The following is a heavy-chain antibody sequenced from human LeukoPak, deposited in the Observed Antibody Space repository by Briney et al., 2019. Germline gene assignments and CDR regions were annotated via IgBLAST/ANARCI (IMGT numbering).Heavy chain of an antibody. D-gene: IGHD1-26*01. CDR3: ARDSGSYWYFDY. J-gene: IGHJ4*02. CDR2: ISYDGSNK. V-gene: IGHV3-30-3*01. CDR1: GFTFSSYA. Sequence: GGSLRLSCAASGFTFSSYAMHWVRQAPGKGLEWVAVISYDGSNKYYADSVKGRFTISRDNSKNTLYLQMNSLRAEDTAVYYCARDSGSYWYFDYWGQGTLVTVFS.